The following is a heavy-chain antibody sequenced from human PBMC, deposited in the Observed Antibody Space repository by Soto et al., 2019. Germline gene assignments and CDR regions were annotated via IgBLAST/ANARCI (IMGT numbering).Heavy chain of an antibody. Sequence: QVQLVQSGAEVKKPGSSVKVSCKASGGTFSSYAISWVRQAPGQGLEWMGGSIPIFGTANYAQKFQGRVTITADECTSTAYMELSSLRSEDTAVYYCARDRSVAGHYYYYYYGMDVWGQGTTVTVSS. CDR3: ARDRSVAGHYYYYYYGMDV. D-gene: IGHD6-19*01. V-gene: IGHV1-69*01. J-gene: IGHJ6*02. CDR1: GGTFSSYA. CDR2: SIPIFGTA.